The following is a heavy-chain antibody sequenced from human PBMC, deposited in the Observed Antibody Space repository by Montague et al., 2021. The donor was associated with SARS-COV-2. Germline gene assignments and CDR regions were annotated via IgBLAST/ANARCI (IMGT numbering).Heavy chain of an antibody. V-gene: IGHV4-34*01. Sequence: SETLSLTCAVHGGSFSTYSWNWIRQPPGKGLEWIGEIHHGGSTNYNPSLKSRVTISADTTKNQFSLKLTSVAAADTAVYYYARLGDGVVPCPILGGGPYYPYYYMDVWGKGTTVTVSS. CDR3: ARLGDGVVPCPILGGGPYYPYYYMDV. CDR2: IHHGGST. J-gene: IGHJ6*03. D-gene: IGHD2-15*01. CDR1: GGSFSTYS.